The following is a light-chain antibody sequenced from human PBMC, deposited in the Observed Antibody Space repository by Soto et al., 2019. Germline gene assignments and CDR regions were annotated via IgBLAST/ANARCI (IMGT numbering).Light chain of an antibody. CDR1: QSMTSR. Sequence: DIQMTQSPSTLSASVGDRVTITCRASQSMTSRLAWYQQKPGKAPKLLIYDASSLGSGVPSRFSGSGSGTEFTLTISSLQPDDFATYYCQQYDSYPWTFGQGNKVEIK. CDR3: QQYDSYPWT. V-gene: IGKV1-5*01. CDR2: DAS. J-gene: IGKJ1*01.